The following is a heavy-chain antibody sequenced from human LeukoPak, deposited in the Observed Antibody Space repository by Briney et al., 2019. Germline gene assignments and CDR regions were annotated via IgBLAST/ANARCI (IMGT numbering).Heavy chain of an antibody. CDR2: ISSSSSYI. CDR1: GFTFSNYA. J-gene: IGHJ3*02. Sequence: PGGSLRLSCAASGFTFSNYAMNWVRQAPGKGLEWVSSISSSSSYIYYADSVKGRFTISRDNAKNSLYLQMNSLRAEDTAVYYCARDSSSSWNLVAFDIWGQGTMVTVSS. V-gene: IGHV3-21*01. D-gene: IGHD6-13*01. CDR3: ARDSSSSWNLVAFDI.